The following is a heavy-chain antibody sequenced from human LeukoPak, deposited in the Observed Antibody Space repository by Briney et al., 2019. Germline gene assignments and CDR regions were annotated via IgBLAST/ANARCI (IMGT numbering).Heavy chain of an antibody. J-gene: IGHJ5*02. CDR1: GGSISSSSYY. CDR3: ARQSFSPIIDQLLPRLFDP. CDR2: IYYSGST. V-gene: IGHV4-39*01. D-gene: IGHD2-2*01. Sequence: PSETLSLTCTVSGGSISSSSYYWGWIRQPPGKGLEWIGSIYYSGSTYYNPSLKSRVTISVDTSKNQFSLKLSSVTAADTAVYYCARQSFSPIIDQLLPRLFDPWGQGTLVTVSS.